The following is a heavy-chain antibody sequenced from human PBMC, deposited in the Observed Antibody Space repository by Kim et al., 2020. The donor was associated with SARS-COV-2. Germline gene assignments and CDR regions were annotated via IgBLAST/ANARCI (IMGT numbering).Heavy chain of an antibody. CDR3: ERDGAAYCCSTSCYRNGMDV. J-gene: IGHJ6*02. Sequence: GGSLRLSCAASGFTVSSYYMSWVRQAPGKGLEWVSVIYSGGSTYYEDSVKGRFTISRDNSKNTLYLQMNSLRAEDTAVYYCERDGAAYCCSTSCYRNGMDVCLRATTVTVPS. D-gene: IGHD2-2*02. V-gene: IGHV3-53*01. CDR1: GFTVSSYY. CDR2: IYSGGST.